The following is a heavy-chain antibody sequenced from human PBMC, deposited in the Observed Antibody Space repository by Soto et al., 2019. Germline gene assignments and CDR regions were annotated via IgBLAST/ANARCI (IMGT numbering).Heavy chain of an antibody. Sequence: QVQLQQWGAGLLKPSETLSLTCAVYGGSFSGYYWNWIRQPPGKGLEWIGEINHSGSTNYNPSLKSRVTVPVDTSKNQFSLKLSSVTAEDTAVYYCARGWGRIFDYWGQGTLVTVSS. CDR2: INHSGST. CDR1: GGSFSGYY. V-gene: IGHV4-34*01. J-gene: IGHJ4*02. CDR3: ARGWGRIFDY. D-gene: IGHD7-27*01.